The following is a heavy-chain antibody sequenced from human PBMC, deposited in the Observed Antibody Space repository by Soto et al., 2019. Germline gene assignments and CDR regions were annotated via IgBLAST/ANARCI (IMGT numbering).Heavy chain of an antibody. Sequence: ASVKVSCKASGYTFTNYDITWVRQATGQGLEWMGWMNPNSGNAGSTQKFQGRVSMTRNTSTSTAYMELSSLRSDDTAVYYCAKGCWSDGYDPFDIWGQGTMVTVSS. J-gene: IGHJ3*02. D-gene: IGHD5-12*01. CDR3: AKGCWSDGYDPFDI. CDR2: MNPNSGNA. CDR1: GYTFTNYD. V-gene: IGHV1-8*01.